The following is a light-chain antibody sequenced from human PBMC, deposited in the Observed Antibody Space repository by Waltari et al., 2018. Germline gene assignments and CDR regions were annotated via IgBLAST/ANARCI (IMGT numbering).Light chain of an antibody. CDR3: QAWDTSTYHVV. Sequence: SYELTQPPSVSVSPGQTASITCSGNKLGDKYACWYQQKPGQSPVLVLYQDTKRPSGIPGRCSGSNSGNTATLTISGTQAMDEADYYCQAWDTSTYHVVFGGGTKLTVL. CDR1: KLGDKY. J-gene: IGLJ2*01. V-gene: IGLV3-1*01. CDR2: QDT.